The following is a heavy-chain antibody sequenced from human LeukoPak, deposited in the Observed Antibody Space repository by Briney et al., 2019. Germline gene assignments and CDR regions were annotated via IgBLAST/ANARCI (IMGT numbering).Heavy chain of an antibody. Sequence: GSLRLSCAASGFTVSSNYMSWVRQAPGKGLEWVSVIYSGGSTYYADSVKGRFTISRDNSKNTLYLQMNSLRAEDTSIYFCAKALEQETVIALDSWGQGTLVTVSS. CDR3: AKALEQETVIALDS. CDR1: GFTVSSNY. D-gene: IGHD6-13*01. CDR2: IYSGGST. V-gene: IGHV3-66*01. J-gene: IGHJ4*02.